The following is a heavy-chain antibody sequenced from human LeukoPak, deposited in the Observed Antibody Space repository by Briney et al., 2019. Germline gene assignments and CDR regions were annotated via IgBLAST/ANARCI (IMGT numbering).Heavy chain of an antibody. J-gene: IGHJ4*02. CDR2: INWNGGGT. Sequence: PGGSLRLSCAASGFTFDDYGMRWVRQAPGKGLEWVSGINWNGGGTGYADSVKGRFTISRDNAKNSLYLQMNSLRAEDTALYYCARVDSSGYYYYFDYWGQGTLVTVSS. CDR3: ARVDSSGYYYYFDY. CDR1: GFTFDDYG. D-gene: IGHD3-22*01. V-gene: IGHV3-20*04.